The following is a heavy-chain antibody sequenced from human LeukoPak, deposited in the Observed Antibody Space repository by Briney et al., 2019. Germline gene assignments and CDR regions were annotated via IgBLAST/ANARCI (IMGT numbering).Heavy chain of an antibody. CDR1: GYSISSGYY. V-gene: IGHV4-38-2*02. Sequence: SETLSLTCTVSGYSISSGYYWGWIRQPPGKGLEWIGSFYDSGNTYYNPSLTSRVTTSVDTSKNQFSLKLNSVTAADTAVYYCARDDLLTLDYWGQGTLVTVSS. CDR2: FYDSGNT. CDR3: ARDDLLTLDY. J-gene: IGHJ4*02.